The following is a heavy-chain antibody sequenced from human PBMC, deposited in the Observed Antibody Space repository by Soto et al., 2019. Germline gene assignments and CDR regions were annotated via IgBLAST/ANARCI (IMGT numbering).Heavy chain of an antibody. CDR1: GASIRSTDYY. Sequence: LSLTCTVSGASIRSTDYYWSWVRQAPGKGLEWIGYVYYTGSTYYNPSLMSRLTISVDTSKNQFSLKLTSVTAAETAVYYCVRTAREGAVAPHWFDRWGQGTQVTVSS. V-gene: IGHV4-30-4*01. CDR3: VRTAREGAVAPHWFDR. CDR2: VYYTGST. J-gene: IGHJ5*02. D-gene: IGHD2-21*02.